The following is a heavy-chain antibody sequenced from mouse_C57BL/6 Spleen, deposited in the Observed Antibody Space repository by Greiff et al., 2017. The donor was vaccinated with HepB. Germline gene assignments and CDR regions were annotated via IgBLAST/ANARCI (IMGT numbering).Heavy chain of an antibody. CDR3: ARDWEYEGWYFDV. D-gene: IGHD2-14*01. CDR1: GYTFTSYG. Sequence: VQLKESGAELARPGASVKLSCKASGYTFTSYGISWVKQRTGQGLEWIGEIYPRSGNTYYNEKFKGKATLTADKSSSTAYMELRSLTSDDSAVYFCARDWEYEGWYFDVWGTGTTVTVSS. CDR2: IYPRSGNT. J-gene: IGHJ1*03. V-gene: IGHV1-81*01.